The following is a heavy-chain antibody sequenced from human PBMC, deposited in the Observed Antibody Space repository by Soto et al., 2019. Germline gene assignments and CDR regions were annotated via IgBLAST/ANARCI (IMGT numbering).Heavy chain of an antibody. CDR2: IRFDGSNE. CDR3: ARDGIGGTVFRGYLDY. D-gene: IGHD1-7*01. CDR1: GGIFHGYG. J-gene: IGHJ4*02. V-gene: IGHV3-33*01. Sequence: GGSLRLSCAVPGGIFHGYGRYWVRQAPGKGLEWVAIIRFDGSNEEYADSVKGRFTISRDNSKNTLYLQMNTLGAEDTAVYYCARDGIGGTVFRGYLDYWGRGTVVTVSS.